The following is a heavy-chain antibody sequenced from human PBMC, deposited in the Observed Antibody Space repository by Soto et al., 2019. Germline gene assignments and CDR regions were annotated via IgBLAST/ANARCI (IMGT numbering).Heavy chain of an antibody. V-gene: IGHV3-23*01. CDR2: ISGSDNST. J-gene: IGHJ6*02. CDR1: GFSVSAYA. Sequence: GCLTLSCAASGFSVSAYAMSWVRQAPGKGLEWVSAISGSDNSTYYADSVKGRFTISRDNSKNTLYLQMSRLRADDTAVYYCAPMGVWGQRTTVTVSS. CDR3: APMGV.